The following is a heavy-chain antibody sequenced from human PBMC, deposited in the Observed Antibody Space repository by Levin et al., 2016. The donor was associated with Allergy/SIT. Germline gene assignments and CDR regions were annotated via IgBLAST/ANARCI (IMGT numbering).Heavy chain of an antibody. D-gene: IGHD1-26*01. CDR1: GGSISSSSYY. CDR3: AAFSTTSLDY. Sequence: SETLSLTCTVSGGSISSSSYYWGWIRQPPGKGLEWIGSIYYSGSTYYNPSLKSRVTISVDTSKNQFSLKLSSVTAADTAVYYCAAFSTTSLDYWGQGTLVTVSS. J-gene: IGHJ4*02. CDR2: IYYSGST. V-gene: IGHV4-39*01.